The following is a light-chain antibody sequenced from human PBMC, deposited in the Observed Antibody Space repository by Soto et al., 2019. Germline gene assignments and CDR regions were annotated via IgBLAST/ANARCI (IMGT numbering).Light chain of an antibody. CDR3: QQYNSVYS. V-gene: IGKV1-5*01. J-gene: IGKJ2*03. Sequence: IQMIQSPSTLSASLGETVTISCRAGQSVSKWLAWYRQKPGQAPVLLIHSTSTLQLGVPSRFSGSGWGTEFTLTISQLQPDDSATYSCQQYNSVYSFGQGTKLVIE. CDR2: STS. CDR1: QSVSKW.